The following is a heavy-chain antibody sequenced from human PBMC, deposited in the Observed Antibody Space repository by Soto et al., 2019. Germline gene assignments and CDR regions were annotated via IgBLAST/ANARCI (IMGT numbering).Heavy chain of an antibody. CDR1: GGSISSGDYY. D-gene: IGHD3-16*02. V-gene: IGHV4-30-4*01. CDR3: VRGPIVQGAFDI. CDR2: IYYSGST. Sequence: QVQLQESGPGLVKPSQTLSLTCTVSGGSISSGDYYWSWIRQPPGKGREWIGYIYYSGSTYYYPALKGRGTLSVDTSQNQFSLKLSSVTAADKAEYFCVRGPIVQGAFDIGGPGTIVTVSS. J-gene: IGHJ3*02.